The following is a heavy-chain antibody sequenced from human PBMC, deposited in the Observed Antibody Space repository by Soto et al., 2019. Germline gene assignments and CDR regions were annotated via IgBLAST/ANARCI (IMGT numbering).Heavy chain of an antibody. J-gene: IGHJ6*02. CDR2: IRSKAYGGTR. V-gene: IGHV3-49*02. CDR1: GLTSGYYA. CDR3: SGNYFYSYGMDV. Sequence: LRGSCTASGLTSGYYAIRWVPQAPGKGLEWVGFIRSKAYGGTRESDTSVKGRFTISRSDSKSITYLQMNSLKTEDTTTYYCSGNYFYSYGMDVWGQGTTVTVSS.